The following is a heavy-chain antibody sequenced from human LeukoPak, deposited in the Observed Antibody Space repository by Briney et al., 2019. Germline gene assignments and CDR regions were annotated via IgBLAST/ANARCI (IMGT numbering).Heavy chain of an antibody. CDR1: GGSVSDYY. Sequence: PSETLSLTCTISGGSVSDYYWSWIRQPPGKGLEWMASIRPDGHTYTNSSLRHQLTISADMSRNEFSLKLNSLTAADTAVYYCARQVATKGEWAFDVWGQGTVVTVSS. D-gene: IGHD5-12*01. CDR2: IRPDGHT. J-gene: IGHJ3*01. CDR3: ARQVATKGEWAFDV. V-gene: IGHV4-4*08.